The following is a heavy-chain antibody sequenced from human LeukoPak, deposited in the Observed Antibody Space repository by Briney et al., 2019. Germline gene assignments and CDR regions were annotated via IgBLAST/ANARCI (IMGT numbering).Heavy chain of an antibody. CDR2: ISSNGSST. CDR3: ASPYSGYDYNFDH. D-gene: IGHD5-12*01. J-gene: IGHJ4*02. CDR1: GFTFSSYA. Sequence: PGGSLRLSCSASGFTFSSYAMHWVRQAPGKGLEYVSSISSNGSSTYYADSVQGRFTISRDNSKNTLFLQMSSLRTEDTAVYYCASPYSGYDYNFDHWGQGTLVTVSS. V-gene: IGHV3-64D*06.